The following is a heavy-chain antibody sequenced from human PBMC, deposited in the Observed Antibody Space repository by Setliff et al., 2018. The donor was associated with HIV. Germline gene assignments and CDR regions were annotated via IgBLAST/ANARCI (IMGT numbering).Heavy chain of an antibody. CDR2: IYPGDSDT. D-gene: IGHD3-22*01. CDR1: GYSFTTYW. CDR3: ARRYYYDSSGYYYPYDAFDI. Sequence: GESLKISCKGSGYSFTTYWIGWVRQMPGKGLEWMGIIYPGDSDTRYSPSFQGQVTISADKSISTAYLQWSNLRASDTAMYYCARRYYYDSSGYYYPYDAFDIWGQGTMVTVSS. V-gene: IGHV5-51*01. J-gene: IGHJ3*02.